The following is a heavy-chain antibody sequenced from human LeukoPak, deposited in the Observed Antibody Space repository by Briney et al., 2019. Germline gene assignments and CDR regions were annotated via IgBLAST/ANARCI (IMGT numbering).Heavy chain of an antibody. V-gene: IGHV4-4*07. Sequence: TSETLSLTCTVSGASIRSYHWNWIRQPAGKGLEWIGRFQTNGNTNSHPSLKSRVAMSVDASNNQFALRLSSVTAADTAVYYCGSSEVGRTTSGTHVFWGQGTLVTVSA. J-gene: IGHJ4*02. CDR2: FQTNGNT. CDR3: GSSEVGRTTSGTHVF. D-gene: IGHD1-14*01. CDR1: GASIRSYH.